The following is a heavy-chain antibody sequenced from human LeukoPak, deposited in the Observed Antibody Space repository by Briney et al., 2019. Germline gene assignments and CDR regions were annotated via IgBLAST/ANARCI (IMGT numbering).Heavy chain of an antibody. D-gene: IGHD6-13*01. CDR2: ISYDGSNK. CDR3: ARIGYSSSSFDY. J-gene: IGHJ4*02. CDR1: GFTFSSYG. Sequence: PGRSLRLSCAASGFTFSSYGMHWVRQAPGKGLEWVAGISYDGSNKYYADSVKGRFTISRDNAKNSVYLQMNNLRDEDTAVYYCARIGYSSSSFDYWGQGTLVTVSS. V-gene: IGHV3-30*03.